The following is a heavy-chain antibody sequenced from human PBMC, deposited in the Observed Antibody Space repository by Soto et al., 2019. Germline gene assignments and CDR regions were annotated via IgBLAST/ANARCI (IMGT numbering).Heavy chain of an antibody. Sequence: QVQLVESGGGVVQPGRSLRLSCAASGFTFSSYGMHWVRQAPGKGLEWVAVIWYDGSNKYYADSVKGRFTISRDNSKNTPYLQVTSLRAEDTAVYYCARDQVFPWGQGTLVTVSS. CDR2: IWYDGSNK. D-gene: IGHD1-20*01. CDR1: GFTFSSYG. V-gene: IGHV3-33*01. CDR3: ARDQVFP. J-gene: IGHJ5*02.